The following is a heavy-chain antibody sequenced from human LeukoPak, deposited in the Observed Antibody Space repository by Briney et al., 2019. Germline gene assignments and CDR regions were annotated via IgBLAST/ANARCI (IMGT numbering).Heavy chain of an antibody. V-gene: IGHV3-7*01. CDR2: IKQDGSEK. CDR3: ARVGRAGDAFDI. J-gene: IGHJ3*02. Sequence: GGSLRLSCAASGFTFSSYEMNWVRQAPGKGLEWVANIKQDGSEKYYVDSVKGRFTISRDNAKNSLYLQMNSLRAEDTAVYYCARVGRAGDAFDIWGQRTMVTVSS. D-gene: IGHD6-25*01. CDR1: GFTFSSYE.